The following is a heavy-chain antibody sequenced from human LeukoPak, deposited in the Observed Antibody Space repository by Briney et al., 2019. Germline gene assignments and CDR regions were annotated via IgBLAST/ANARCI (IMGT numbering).Heavy chain of an antibody. Sequence: PGGSLRLSCAASGFXFSTYWMHWVRQAPGKGLVWVSGINSDGSSTRYADSVKGRFTISRDNAKTTLYLQMNSLRAEDTAVYYCARDRLSHFDYWGQGTLVTVSS. CDR1: GFXFSTYW. CDR2: INSDGSST. D-gene: IGHD2/OR15-2a*01. J-gene: IGHJ4*02. V-gene: IGHV3-74*01. CDR3: ARDRLSHFDY.